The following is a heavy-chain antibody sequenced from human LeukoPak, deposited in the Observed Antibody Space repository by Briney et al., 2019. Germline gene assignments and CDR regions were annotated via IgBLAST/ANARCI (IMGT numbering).Heavy chain of an antibody. J-gene: IGHJ4*02. V-gene: IGHV3-30*18. CDR2: ISYDGSNK. CDR1: GFTFSSYG. Sequence: GRSLRLSCAASGFTFSSYGMHWVRQAPGKGLEWAAVISYDGSNKYYADSVKGRFTISRDNSKNTLYLQMNSLRAEDTAVYYCAKPITGSSSGEFDYWGQGTLVTVSS. D-gene: IGHD6-6*01. CDR3: AKPITGSSSGEFDY.